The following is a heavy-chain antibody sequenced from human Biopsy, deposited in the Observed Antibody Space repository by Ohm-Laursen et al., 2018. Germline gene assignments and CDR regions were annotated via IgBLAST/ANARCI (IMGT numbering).Heavy chain of an antibody. J-gene: IGHJ5*02. D-gene: IGHD1-14*01. CDR1: GFSLRNFT. V-gene: IGHV3-21*06. CDR3: ARGRTHLLPDHDWFDP. Sequence: SLRLSCAASGFSLRNFTINWVRQAPGKGLEWVSSISRSVSHIFYAETLKGRFTSSRDNAKNSVYLQMNSLRVEDTGVYYCARGRTHLLPDHDWFDPWGQGTLVTVSS. CDR2: ISRSVSHI.